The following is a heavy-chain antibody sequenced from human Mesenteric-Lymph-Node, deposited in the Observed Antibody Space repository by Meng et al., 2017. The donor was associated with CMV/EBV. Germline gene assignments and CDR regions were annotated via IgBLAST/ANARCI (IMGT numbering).Heavy chain of an antibody. CDR3: TTVTGMGAK. CDR2: IKSNTDGGTT. V-gene: IGHV3-15*01. J-gene: IGHJ4*02. D-gene: IGHD2-8*02. Sequence: GESLKISCAASGFTFSSYAMSWVRQAPGKGLEWVGRIKSNTDGGTTEYGAPVKGRFTISRDDSENTLYLQMNSLKIEDTGVYYCTTVTGMGAKWGQGTLVTVSS. CDR1: GFTFSSYA.